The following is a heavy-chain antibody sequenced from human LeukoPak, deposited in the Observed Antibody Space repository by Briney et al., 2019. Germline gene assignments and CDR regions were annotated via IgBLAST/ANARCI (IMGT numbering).Heavy chain of an antibody. CDR3: ARHRRNTAMGLPYAFDI. CDR2: IYPGDSDT. CDR1: GYSFTSYW. V-gene: IGHV5-51*01. D-gene: IGHD5-18*01. Sequence: GESLKISCKGSGYSFTSYWIGWVRQMPGKGLEWMGIIYPGDSDTRYSPSFQGQVTISADKSIRTAYLQWSSLKASDTAMYYCARHRRNTAMGLPYAFDIWGQGTMVTVSS. J-gene: IGHJ3*02.